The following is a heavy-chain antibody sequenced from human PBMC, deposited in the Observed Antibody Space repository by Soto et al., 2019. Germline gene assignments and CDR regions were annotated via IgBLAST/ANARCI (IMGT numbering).Heavy chain of an antibody. CDR1: GFTFSSYG. CDR2: ISYDGSNK. CDR3: ARDPIPHDCSGGSCYGVNWFDP. J-gene: IGHJ5*02. Sequence: QVQLVESGGGVVQPGRSLRLSCAASGFTFSSYGMHWVRQAPGKGLEWVAVISYDGSNKYYADSVKGRFTISSDNSKISLYLQMNSLRAEDTAVYYCARDPIPHDCSGGSCYGVNWFDPLGQGTLLTVSS. V-gene: IGHV3-30*03. D-gene: IGHD2-15*01.